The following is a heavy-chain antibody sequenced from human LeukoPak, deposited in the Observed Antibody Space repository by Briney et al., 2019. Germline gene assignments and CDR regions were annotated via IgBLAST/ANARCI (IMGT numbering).Heavy chain of an antibody. CDR3: ARRVDTAMVFRRQGRWAFDY. Sequence: PGGSRRLSCAASGFTFSSYWMSWVRQAPGKGLEWVANIKQDGSEKYYVDSVKGRFTISRDNAKNSLYLQMNSLRAEDTAVYYCARRVDTAMVFRRQGRWAFDYWGQGTLVTVSS. CDR1: GFTFSSYW. J-gene: IGHJ4*02. V-gene: IGHV3-7*01. CDR2: IKQDGSEK. D-gene: IGHD5-18*01.